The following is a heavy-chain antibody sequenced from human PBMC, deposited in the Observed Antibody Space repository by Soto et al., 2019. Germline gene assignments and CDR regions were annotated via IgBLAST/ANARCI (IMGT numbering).Heavy chain of an antibody. V-gene: IGHV3-33*01. J-gene: IGHJ4*02. Sequence: QVQLVESGGGVVQPGRSLRLSCAASGFTFSSYGMHWVRQAPGKGLEWVAVIWYDGSSKYYADSVKGRLTISRDNSKNTLYLQMNSLRAEDTAVYYCATMATTLFVDYWGQGTLVTVSS. CDR1: GFTFSSYG. CDR3: ATMATTLFVDY. D-gene: IGHD5-12*01. CDR2: IWYDGSSK.